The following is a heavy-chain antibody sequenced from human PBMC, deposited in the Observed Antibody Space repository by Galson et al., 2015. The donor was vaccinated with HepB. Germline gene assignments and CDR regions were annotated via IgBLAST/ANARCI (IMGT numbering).Heavy chain of an antibody. Sequence: SVKVSCKASGGTFSSYAISWVRQTPGQGLEWMGGIIPIFGTANYAQKFQGRVTITADESTSTAYMELSSLRSEDTAVYYCARDQLWHPVSLRGYYYYGMDVWGQGTTVTVSS. CDR3: ARDQLWHPVSLRGYYYYGMDV. J-gene: IGHJ6*02. CDR2: IIPIFGTA. V-gene: IGHV1-69*13. D-gene: IGHD5-18*01. CDR1: GGTFSSYA.